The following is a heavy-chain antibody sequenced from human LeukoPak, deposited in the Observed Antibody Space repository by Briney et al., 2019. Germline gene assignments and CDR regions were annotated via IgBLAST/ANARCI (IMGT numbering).Heavy chain of an antibody. CDR3: ARQISGYSGYDSLMYYFDY. D-gene: IGHD5-12*01. CDR1: GYTFTGYY. Sequence: ASVKVSCKASGYTFTGYYMHWVRQAPGQGLEWMGRINPNSGGTNYAQKFQGRVTMTRDTSISTAYMELSRLRSDETAVYYCARQISGYSGYDSLMYYFDYWGQGTLVTVSS. V-gene: IGHV1-2*06. J-gene: IGHJ4*02. CDR2: INPNSGGT.